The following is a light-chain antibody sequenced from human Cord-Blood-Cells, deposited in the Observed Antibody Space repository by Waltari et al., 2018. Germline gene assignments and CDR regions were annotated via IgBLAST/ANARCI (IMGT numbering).Light chain of an antibody. Sequence: QSALTQPASVSGSPGQSITISCTGTSSDVGSYNLVSWYQQHPGKAPKRMIYAVSKRPAGVSNRCSGSKSGNTASLTISGLQAEDEADYCVGSYAVSSTSVVFGGGTKLTVL. J-gene: IGLJ2*01. V-gene: IGLV2-23*02. CDR1: SSDVGSYNL. CDR3: GSYAVSSTSVV. CDR2: AVS.